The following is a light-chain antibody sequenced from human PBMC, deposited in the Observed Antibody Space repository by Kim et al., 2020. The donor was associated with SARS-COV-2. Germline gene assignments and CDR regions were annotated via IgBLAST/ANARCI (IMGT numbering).Light chain of an antibody. Sequence: DIQMTQSPSTLSASVGDRVTITCRASQSINSWLAWFQQKPGRAPKLLIYKASTLESGVPSRFSGSGSGTEFTLTISSLQPDDFATYYCEQYNTYLYTFGQETELEI. CDR2: KAS. CDR3: EQYNTYLYT. V-gene: IGKV1-5*03. CDR1: QSINSW. J-gene: IGKJ2*01.